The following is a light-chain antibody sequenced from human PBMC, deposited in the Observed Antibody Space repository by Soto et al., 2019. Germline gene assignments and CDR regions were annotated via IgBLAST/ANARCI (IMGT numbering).Light chain of an antibody. J-gene: IGLJ2*01. CDR1: SSNIGSSY. V-gene: IGLV1-47*01. CDR2: RDN. CDR3: ATWDSSLSGPWV. Sequence: QSVLTQPPSASGTPGQRVTISCSGSSSNIGSSYVYWYQQFPGTAPKLLIYRDNQRPSGVPDRFSGSKSGTSASLAISGLRSEDEADYYCATWDSSLSGPWVFGGGTKLTVL.